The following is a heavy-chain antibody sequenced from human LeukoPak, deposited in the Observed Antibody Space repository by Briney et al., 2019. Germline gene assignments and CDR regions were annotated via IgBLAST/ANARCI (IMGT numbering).Heavy chain of an antibody. V-gene: IGHV3-23*01. D-gene: IGHD2-2*01. CDR3: AKDRDIVVVPAATIDY. J-gene: IGHJ4*02. Sequence: GGSLRLSCAASGFTFSSYAMSWVRQAPGKGLEWVSTISGGGGRTWYADSVKGRFTISRDNSKNTLYLQMNSLRAEDTAVYYCAKDRDIVVVPAATIDYWGQGTLVTVSS. CDR2: ISGGGGRT. CDR1: GFTFSSYA.